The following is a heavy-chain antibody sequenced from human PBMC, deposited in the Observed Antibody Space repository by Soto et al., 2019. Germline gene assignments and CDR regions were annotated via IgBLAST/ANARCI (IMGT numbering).Heavy chain of an antibody. CDR2: IYPADSDT. CDR3: AVRTAPDY. Sequence: EVQLVQSGAQVKKPGESLKSSCKGSGYRFTNNWIGWVRQMPGKGLEWMGIIYPADSDTRYSPSFQGQVTISADKSISTAYLQWSSLKASDTAMYYCAVRTAPDYWGQGTLVTVSS. J-gene: IGHJ4*02. D-gene: IGHD2-21*02. V-gene: IGHV5-51*03. CDR1: GYRFTNNW.